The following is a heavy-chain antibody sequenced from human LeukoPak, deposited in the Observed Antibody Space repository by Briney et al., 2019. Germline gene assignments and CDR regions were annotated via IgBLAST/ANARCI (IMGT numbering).Heavy chain of an antibody. CDR3: ARDTGATGHNLGYFDY. Sequence: GSLRLSCAASGFTFSDYYMTWIRHAPGKGLEWIGNIYYSGSISYNPSLKRRVTISVDISKNPFSLKLSSVTAADTAVYYCARDTGATGHNLGYFDYWGQRTLVTVSS. CDR2: IYYSGSI. J-gene: IGHJ4*02. D-gene: IGHD3-9*01. CDR1: GFTFSDYY. V-gene: IGHV4-59*12.